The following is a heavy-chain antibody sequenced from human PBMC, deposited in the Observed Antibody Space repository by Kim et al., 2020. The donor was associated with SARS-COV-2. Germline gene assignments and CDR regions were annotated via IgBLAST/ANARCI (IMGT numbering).Heavy chain of an antibody. CDR2: ISSSSSYT. CDR3: ARVVRGGGSCYSDY. V-gene: IGHV3-11*06. J-gene: IGHJ4*02. D-gene: IGHD2-15*01. CDR1: GFTFSDYY. Sequence: GGSLRLSCAASGFTFSDYYMSWIRQAPGKGLEWVSYISSSSSYTNYADSVKGRFTISRDNAKNSLYLQMNSLRAEDTAVYYCARVVRGGGSCYSDYWGQGTLVTVSS.